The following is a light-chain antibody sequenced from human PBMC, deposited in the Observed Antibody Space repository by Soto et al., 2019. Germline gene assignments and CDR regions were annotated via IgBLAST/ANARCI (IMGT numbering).Light chain of an antibody. V-gene: IGLV1-44*01. CDR3: AAWDGNLKGWL. CDR2: SDD. CDR1: TSNIGSQT. J-gene: IGLJ7*01. Sequence: QSVLTQPPSASGTPGQRVTISCSGDTSNIGSQTVNWYQQFPGTAPRLLVYSDDQWPSGVPDRFSGSKSGTSASLAINGLQSEDEATYYCAAWDGNLKGWLFGVGTQLTVL.